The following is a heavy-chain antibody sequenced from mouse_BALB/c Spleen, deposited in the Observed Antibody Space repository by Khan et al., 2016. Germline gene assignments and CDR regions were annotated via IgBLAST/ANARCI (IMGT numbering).Heavy chain of an antibody. CDR3: ARYYEYEYVEY. Sequence: EVQLQESGPGLVKPSQSLSLSCTVTGYSITSDYAWNWIRKFPGNKLGWVGYLSYSGSTSYNQSLKSRISITRDKSKNQFFLQLNSVTTENTATYYCARYYEYEYVEYCGEGTTLVASS. J-gene: IGHJ2*01. V-gene: IGHV3-2*02. CDR1: GYSITSDYA. D-gene: IGHD2-4*01. CDR2: LSYSGST.